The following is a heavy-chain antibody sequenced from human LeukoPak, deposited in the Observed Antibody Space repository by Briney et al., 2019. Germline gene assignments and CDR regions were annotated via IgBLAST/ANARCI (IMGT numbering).Heavy chain of an antibody. CDR1: GFTFSNYN. CDR2: ISSSSSYI. Sequence: PGGSLRLSCAASGFTFSNYNMNWARQAPGKGLEWVSFISSSSSYIYYSDSVEGRFTISRDNAKNSLFLQMNNLRAEDTGLYYCARDQPSVGWGFDSWGRGTLVIVSS. V-gene: IGHV3-21*01. CDR3: ARDQPSVGWGFDS. D-gene: IGHD2-15*01. J-gene: IGHJ4*02.